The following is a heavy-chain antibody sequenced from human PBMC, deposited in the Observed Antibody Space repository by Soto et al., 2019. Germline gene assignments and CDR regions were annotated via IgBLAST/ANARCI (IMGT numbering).Heavy chain of an antibody. CDR2: IWYEGSNK. J-gene: IGHJ6*02. D-gene: IGHD6-19*01. CDR1: GFTFSSHA. Sequence: QVQVVESGGGVVQPGRSLRLSCTVSGFTFSSHAMHWVRQAPGKGLEWVAQIWYEGSNKYYADSVKGRFTISRDNSKNQQYGEMGSLRGEDKAVYCCGRDGQSLAPGALDVWGQGTSVTVSS. CDR3: GRDGQSLAPGALDV. V-gene: IGHV3-33*01.